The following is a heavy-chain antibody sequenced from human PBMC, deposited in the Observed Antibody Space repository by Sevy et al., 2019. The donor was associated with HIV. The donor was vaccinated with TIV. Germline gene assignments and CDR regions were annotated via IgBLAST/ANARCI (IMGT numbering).Heavy chain of an antibody. D-gene: IGHD6-13*01. Sequence: GGSLRLSCAASGFTFSSYWMTWVRQAPGKGLEWVANIRQDGSEKYYVASVKGRFTISRDNARNLVYLQMSSLTAEDTALYYCVRAIAADASLWGQGTLVTVSS. V-gene: IGHV3-7*01. J-gene: IGHJ4*02. CDR1: GFTFSSYW. CDR3: VRAIAADASL. CDR2: IRQDGSEK.